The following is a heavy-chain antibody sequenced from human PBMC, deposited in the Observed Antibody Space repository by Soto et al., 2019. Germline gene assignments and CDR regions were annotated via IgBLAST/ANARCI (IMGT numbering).Heavy chain of an antibody. D-gene: IGHD1-26*01. V-gene: IGHV6-1*01. Sequence: SQTLSLTCAISGDSVSSNSAAWNWIRQSPSRGLEWLGRTYYRSKWYNDYAVSVKSRITINPDTSKNQFSLQLNSVTPEDTAVYYCARTETSIVGATNAFDIWGQGTMVT. J-gene: IGHJ3*02. CDR1: GDSVSSNSAA. CDR2: TYYRSKWYN. CDR3: ARTETSIVGATNAFDI.